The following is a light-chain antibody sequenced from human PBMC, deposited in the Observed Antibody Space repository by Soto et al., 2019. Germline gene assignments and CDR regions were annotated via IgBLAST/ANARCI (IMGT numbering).Light chain of an antibody. CDR2: DAS. J-gene: IGKJ1*01. Sequence: EIVLTQSPATLSLSPGERATLSCRASQSVSSYLAWYQQKPGQAPRLLIYDASNRATGIPARFSGSGSGTDFTLTISSLGPEDFAVYYCQQRSNWPPTFGQGTKVELK. CDR3: QQRSNWPPT. CDR1: QSVSSY. V-gene: IGKV3-11*01.